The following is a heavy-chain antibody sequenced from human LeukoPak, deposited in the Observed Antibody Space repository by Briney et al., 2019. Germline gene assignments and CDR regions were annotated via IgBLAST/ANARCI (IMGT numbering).Heavy chain of an antibody. J-gene: IGHJ3*02. D-gene: IGHD3-22*01. V-gene: IGHV3-7*04. CDR3: ARAATYYYDSSGYYPYAFDI. CDR1: GFTFSAYW. CDR2: IKQDGSEK. Sequence: GGSLRLSCAASGFTFSAYWMSWVRQAPGKGLNWVANIKQDGSEKYYVDSVKGRFTISRDNAKNSLYLQLNSLRDEDTAVYYCARAATYYYDSSGYYPYAFDIWGQGTMVTVSS.